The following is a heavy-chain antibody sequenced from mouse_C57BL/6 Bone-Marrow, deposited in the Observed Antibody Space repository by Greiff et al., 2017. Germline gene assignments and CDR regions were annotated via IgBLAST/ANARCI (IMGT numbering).Heavy chain of an antibody. V-gene: IGHV1-81*01. CDR1: GYTFTSYG. CDR3: ARLTYYYGSSYVAWFAY. CDR2: IYPRSGNT. D-gene: IGHD1-1*01. J-gene: IGHJ3*01. Sequence: VQLQQSGAELARPGASVKLSCKASGYTFTSYGISWVKQRTGQGLEWIGEIYPRSGNTYYNEKFKGKATLTADNSSSTAYMGLRSLTSEDSAVYFCARLTYYYGSSYVAWFAYWGQGTLVTVSA.